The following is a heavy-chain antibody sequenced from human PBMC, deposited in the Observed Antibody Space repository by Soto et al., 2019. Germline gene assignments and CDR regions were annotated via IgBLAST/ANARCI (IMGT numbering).Heavy chain of an antibody. CDR1: GFSLTTSGVG. D-gene: IGHD3-3*01. Sequence: QITLNESGPTVVRPTETLTLTCRFSGFSLTTSGVGVGWIRQSPGKAPAWLALIYWDDDKRYSASLKSRLTITKDPSKNQVDLTVSDLDPTDTATYYCAHRVLRTVFGLVTTTAIYFDFWGQGTPVAVSS. CDR2: IYWDDDK. CDR3: AHRVLRTVFGLVTTTAIYFDF. J-gene: IGHJ4*02. V-gene: IGHV2-5*02.